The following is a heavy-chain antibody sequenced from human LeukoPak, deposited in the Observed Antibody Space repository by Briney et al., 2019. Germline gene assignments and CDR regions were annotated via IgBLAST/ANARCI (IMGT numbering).Heavy chain of an antibody. CDR3: ARDPGSSGWRNYCDY. V-gene: IGHV4-59*02. D-gene: IGHD6-19*01. Sequence: SETLSLTCTVSGGSVSDYYWSWIRQSPGKGLEWIGYIYYTGSSSYNPSLRSRVTISADTSKNQFSLKLSSVTAADTAVYYCARDPGSSGWRNYCDYWGQGTLVTVSS. J-gene: IGHJ4*02. CDR2: IYYTGSS. CDR1: GGSVSDYY.